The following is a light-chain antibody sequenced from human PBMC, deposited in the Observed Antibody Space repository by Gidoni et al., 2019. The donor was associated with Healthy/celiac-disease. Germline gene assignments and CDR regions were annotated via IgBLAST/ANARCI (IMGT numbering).Light chain of an antibody. CDR2: AAS. CDR3: QQYYRYSPT. CDR1: QGISSD. Sequence: AIRIPQSPSSRYASTGDRVTITCRASQGISSDLAWYQQKPGKAPKLLIYAASTLQSGVPSRFSGSGSGTDLTLTISCLQSEDVATYYCQQYYRYSPTFGQGTKLEIK. J-gene: IGKJ2*01. V-gene: IGKV1-8*01.